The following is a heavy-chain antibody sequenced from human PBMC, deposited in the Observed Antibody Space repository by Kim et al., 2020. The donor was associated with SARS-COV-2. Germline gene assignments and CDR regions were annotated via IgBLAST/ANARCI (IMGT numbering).Heavy chain of an antibody. D-gene: IGHD3-3*01. CDR3: TTWSGYHDY. CDR2: IQSKTDGGAS. Sequence: GGSLRLSCAASGFTFSNAWMSWVRQAPGRGLEWVGRIQSKTDGGASDHAAPVKGRFIISRDDSENTLYLQMNSLKTEDTAMYYCTTWSGYHDYWGQGTLVTVSS. V-gene: IGHV3-15*01. CDR1: GFTFSNAW. J-gene: IGHJ4*02.